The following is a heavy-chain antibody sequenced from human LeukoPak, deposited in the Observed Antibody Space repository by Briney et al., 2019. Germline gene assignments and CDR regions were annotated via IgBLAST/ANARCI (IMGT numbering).Heavy chain of an antibody. V-gene: IGHV3-23*01. D-gene: IGHD1-7*01. J-gene: IGHJ6*04. Sequence: PGGSLRLSCAASGFIFNTYAMSWVRQAPGKGLEWVSMITSGGRSTYYADSVQGRFTISRDNSRNTVYLQMDSLTDEDTAVYYCARDSIYCRGTTCLLMDVWGKGTTVTVSS. CDR3: ARDSIYCRGTTCLLMDV. CDR1: GFIFNTYA. CDR2: ITSGGRST.